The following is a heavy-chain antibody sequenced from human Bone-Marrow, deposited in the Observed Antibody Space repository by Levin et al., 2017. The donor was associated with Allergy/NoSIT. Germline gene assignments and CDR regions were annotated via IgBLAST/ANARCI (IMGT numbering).Heavy chain of an antibody. CDR2: CSGSGGST. Sequence: PGGSLRLSCAASGFTFNNFAMSWVRQAPGKGLEWVSGCSGSGGSTYYADSVKGRFTISRDNSKNTLYLQMNSLRAEDTAIYYCAKKTSGAGDTGVIHYWGQGTLVTVSS. D-gene: IGHD5-18*01. V-gene: IGHV3-23*01. J-gene: IGHJ4*02. CDR1: GFTFNNFA. CDR3: AKKTSGAGDTGVIHY.